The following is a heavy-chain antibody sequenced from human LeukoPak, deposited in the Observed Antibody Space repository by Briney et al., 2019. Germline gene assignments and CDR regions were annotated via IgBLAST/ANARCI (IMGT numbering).Heavy chain of an antibody. V-gene: IGHV4-39*01. CDR1: GGSITSSTYS. CDR2: ISYSGSP. CDR3: ARIVVTGVRQRGFLDN. Sequence: PSETLSLTCTVSGGSITSSTYSWGWIRQPPGKGLEWTGGISYSGSPYYNPSLESRVTVSVDTSKNQFSLKLSSVTAADTSVYYCARIVVTGVRQRGFLDNWGQGILVTVSS. J-gene: IGHJ4*02. D-gene: IGHD2-21*02.